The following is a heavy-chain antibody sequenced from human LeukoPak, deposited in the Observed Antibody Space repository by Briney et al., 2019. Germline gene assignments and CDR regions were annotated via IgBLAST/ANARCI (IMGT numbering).Heavy chain of an antibody. J-gene: IGHJ4*02. CDR2: IYYSGST. V-gene: IGHV4-59*01. D-gene: IGHD3-3*01. Sequence: SETLSLTCTVSGGSISSYYWSWIRQPPGQGLEWMGYIYYSGSTNYNPSLKSRVTISVDTSKNQFSLKLSSVTAADTAVYYCARGILIDFWSGYSSGFDYWGQGTLVTVSS. CDR1: GGSISSYY. CDR3: ARGILIDFWSGYSSGFDY.